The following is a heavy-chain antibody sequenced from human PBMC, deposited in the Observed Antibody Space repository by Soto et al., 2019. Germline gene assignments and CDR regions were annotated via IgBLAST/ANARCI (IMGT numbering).Heavy chain of an antibody. CDR1: GDTFTDYY. V-gene: IGHV1-46*01. CDR2: VNPSGGHT. CDR3: ARGGHVVVVTAALDY. Sequence: QVQLVQSGAEVKKPGASGKVSCKASGDTFTDYYIHWVRQAPGQGLEWIGTVNPSGGHTTYAQHFLGRMTMTRDTSTSTLYMELTSLTSDDTAIYYCARGGHVVVVTAALDYWGQGTLVTVSS. J-gene: IGHJ4*02. D-gene: IGHD2-21*02.